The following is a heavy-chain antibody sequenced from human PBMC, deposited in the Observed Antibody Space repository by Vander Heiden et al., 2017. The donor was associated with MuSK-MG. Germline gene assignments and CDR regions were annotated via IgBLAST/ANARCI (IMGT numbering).Heavy chain of an antibody. CDR2: IYYSGST. CDR3: ARGLQADFDY. D-gene: IGHD4-4*01. J-gene: IGHJ4*02. CDR1: GGSISSYY. Sequence: QVQLQESGPGLVKPSETLSLTCTVSGGSISSYYWSWIRQPPGKGLEWIGYIYYSGSTNDNPSLKSRVTISVDTSKNQFSLKMRSVTAADTAVYDCARGLQADFDYWGQGTMVTVSS. V-gene: IGHV4-59*01.